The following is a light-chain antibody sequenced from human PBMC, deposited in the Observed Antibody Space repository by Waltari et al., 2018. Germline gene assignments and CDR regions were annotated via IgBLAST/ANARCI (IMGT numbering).Light chain of an antibody. Sequence: DIQMPPSPSSLSASGGDIVSITCQASQDIRNFLNWFQQKPGKSPKVLIYDASNLETGVPSRFSGRKSGTEFTLTISGLQPEDFATYFCKQYYDLPLTFGGGTKVEI. CDR3: KQYYDLPLT. CDR2: DAS. J-gene: IGKJ4*02. CDR1: QDIRNF. V-gene: IGKV1-33*01.